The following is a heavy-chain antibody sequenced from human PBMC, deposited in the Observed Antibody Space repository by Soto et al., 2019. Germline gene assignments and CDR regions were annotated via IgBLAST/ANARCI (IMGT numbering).Heavy chain of an antibody. D-gene: IGHD4-17*01. CDR3: AASVYDYGDYWVDY. V-gene: IGHV4-39*07. J-gene: IGHJ4*02. CDR2: IYYSGSS. CDR1: GGSITSSRHY. Sequence: SETLSLTCTVSGGSITSSRHYWGWLRQPPGKGLEWIGDIYYSGSSYYNPSLKSRVTLSVDTSKNQFSLKLASVTAADTAVYYCAASVYDYGDYWVDYWGQGTLVTVSS.